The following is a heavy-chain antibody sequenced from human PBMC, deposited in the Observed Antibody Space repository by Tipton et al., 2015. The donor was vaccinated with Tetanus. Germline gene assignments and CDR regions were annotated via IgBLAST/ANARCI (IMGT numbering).Heavy chain of an antibody. J-gene: IGHJ4*02. CDR1: GFNFKTLG. D-gene: IGHD2-8*01. CDR2: ISSSGTTM. Sequence: SLRLSCAASGFNFKTLGINWVRQAPGKGLEWISYISSSGTTMYYADSVKGRFTISRDNAKNSLFLQMNSLRAEDTAVYYCTKDVGIVLFDYWGQGTLVTVSS. CDR3: TKDVGIVLFDY. V-gene: IGHV3-48*01.